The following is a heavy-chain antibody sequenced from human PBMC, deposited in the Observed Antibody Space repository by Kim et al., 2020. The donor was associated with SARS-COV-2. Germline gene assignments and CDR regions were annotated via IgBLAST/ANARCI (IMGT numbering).Heavy chain of an antibody. V-gene: IGHV1-18*01. CDR2: GNT. J-gene: IGHJ4*02. Sequence: GNTNYAQKLQGRVTMTTDTSTSTAYMELRSLRSDDTDVYYCARVSRAGDYWGQGTLVTVSS. CDR3: ARVSRAGDY.